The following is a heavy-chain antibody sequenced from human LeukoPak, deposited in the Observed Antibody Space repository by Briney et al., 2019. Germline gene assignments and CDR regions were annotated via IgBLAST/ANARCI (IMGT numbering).Heavy chain of an antibody. CDR3: AREGNYYDSSGSFDY. CDR1: GFTFSSYA. D-gene: IGHD3-22*01. V-gene: IGHV3-30-3*01. Sequence: GGSLSLSCAASGFTFSSYAMHWVRQAPGKGLEWVAVISYDGSNKYYADSVKGRFTISRDNSKNTLYLQMNSLRAEDTAVYYCAREGNYYDSSGSFDYWGQGTLVTVSS. J-gene: IGHJ4*02. CDR2: ISYDGSNK.